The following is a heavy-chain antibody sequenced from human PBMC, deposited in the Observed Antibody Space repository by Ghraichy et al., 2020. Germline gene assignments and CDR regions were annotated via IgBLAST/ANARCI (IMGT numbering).Heavy chain of an antibody. J-gene: IGHJ6*02. V-gene: IGHV1-69*04. Sequence: SVKVSCKASGDTFSSYAISWVRQAPGQGLEWMGRIIPILGIANYAQKFQGRVTITADKSTSTAYMELSSLRSEDTAVYYCARGTGTTPYYGMDVWGQGTTVTVSS. D-gene: IGHD1-7*01. CDR2: IIPILGIA. CDR3: ARGTGTTPYYGMDV. CDR1: GDTFSSYA.